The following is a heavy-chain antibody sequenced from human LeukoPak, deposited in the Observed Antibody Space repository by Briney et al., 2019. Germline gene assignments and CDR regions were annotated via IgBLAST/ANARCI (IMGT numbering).Heavy chain of an antibody. CDR1: GFTFSSYS. V-gene: IGHV3-21*01. D-gene: IGHD6-6*01. CDR2: ISSSSSYI. CDR3: ATYAPVYDDFDY. Sequence: GGSLRLSCAASGFTFSSYSMNWVRQAPGKGLEWVSSISSSSSYIYYADSVKGRFTISRDNAKNSLYLQMNSLRAEDTAVYYCATYAPVYDDFDYWGQGTLVTVSS. J-gene: IGHJ4*02.